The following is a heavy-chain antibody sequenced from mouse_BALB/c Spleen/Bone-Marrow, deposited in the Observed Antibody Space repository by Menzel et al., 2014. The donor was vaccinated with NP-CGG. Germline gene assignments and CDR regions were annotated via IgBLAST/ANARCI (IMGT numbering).Heavy chain of an antibody. D-gene: IGHD2-4*01. CDR3: ARDNAYDYDGAWFAY. V-gene: IGHV5-6-3*01. J-gene: IGHJ3*01. CDR1: GFTFSSYG. CDR2: INSNGGST. Sequence: EVKLMESGGGLVQPGGSLKLSCAASGFTFSSYGMSWVRQTPDKRLELVATINSNGGSTYYPDSVKGRFTISRDNAKNTLYLQMSSLKSEDTAMYYCARDNAYDYDGAWFAYWGQGTLVTVSA.